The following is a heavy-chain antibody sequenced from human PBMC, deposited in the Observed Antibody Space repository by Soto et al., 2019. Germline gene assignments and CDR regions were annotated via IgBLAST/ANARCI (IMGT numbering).Heavy chain of an antibody. V-gene: IGHV1-3*01. Sequence: WASVKVSCKASGYTFTSYAMHWVRQAPGQRLEWMGWINAGNGNTKYSQKFQGRVTITRDTSASTAYMELSSLRSEDTAVYYCARSWLAVGYFDYWGQGTLVTVSS. CDR1: GYTFTSYA. D-gene: IGHD6-19*01. J-gene: IGHJ4*02. CDR3: ARSWLAVGYFDY. CDR2: INAGNGNT.